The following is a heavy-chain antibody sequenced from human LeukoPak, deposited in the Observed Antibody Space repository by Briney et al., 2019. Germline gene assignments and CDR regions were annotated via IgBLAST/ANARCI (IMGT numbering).Heavy chain of an antibody. V-gene: IGHV3-66*01. CDR3: ARTTTFAPHFDY. Sequence: PGWSLRLSCAASGFTVSSNYMSWVRQAPGKGLEWVSVIYSGGTTYYADSVKGRFTISRDNSKNTLYLQMNSLRAEDTAVYYCARTTTFAPHFDYWGQGTLVTVSS. CDR1: GFTVSSNY. CDR2: IYSGGTT. D-gene: IGHD1-1*01. J-gene: IGHJ4*02.